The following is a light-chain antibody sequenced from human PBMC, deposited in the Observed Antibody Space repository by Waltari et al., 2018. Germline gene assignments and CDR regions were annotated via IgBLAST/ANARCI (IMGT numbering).Light chain of an antibody. V-gene: IGKV3-15*01. J-gene: IGKJ2*01. Sequence: EIVMTQSPATLSVSPGERAILSCRASQRWTTNLAWYQQKPGQAPRLLIYGASTRATDIPARFSGSGSGTEFTLTISSLQSEDCAVYYCHQYNDGPPFNFGQGTKLEIK. CDR2: GAS. CDR3: HQYNDGPPFN. CDR1: QRWTTN.